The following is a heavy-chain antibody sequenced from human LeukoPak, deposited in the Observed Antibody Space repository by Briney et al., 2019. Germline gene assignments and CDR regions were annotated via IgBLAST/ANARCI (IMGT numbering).Heavy chain of an antibody. CDR1: GYTFTGYY. V-gene: IGHV1-2*02. Sequence: ASVKVSCKASGYTFTGYYIHWVRQAPGQGLEWMGWINPNNADTNYAQKFQGRVTMTRDTSIRTAYMELSRLGSDDAAVYYCARDPMVRGVIGWYFDLWGRGTLVTVSS. CDR2: INPNNADT. CDR3: ARDPMVRGVIGWYFDL. J-gene: IGHJ2*01. D-gene: IGHD3-10*01.